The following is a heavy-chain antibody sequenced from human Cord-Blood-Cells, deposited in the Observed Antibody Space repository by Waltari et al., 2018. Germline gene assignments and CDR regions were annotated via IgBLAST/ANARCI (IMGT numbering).Heavy chain of an antibody. J-gene: IGHJ2*01. CDR1: GFTFSRHW. D-gene: IGHD7-27*01. Sequence: EVQLVESGGGLVQPGGSLSLSCAALGFTFSRHWLSWVRQAPGKGLEWVANIKQDGSEKYYVDSVKGRFTISRDNAKNSLYLQMNSLRAEDTAVYYCARTATSNWGLADWYFDLWGRGTLVTVSS. V-gene: IGHV3-7*01. CDR2: IKQDGSEK. CDR3: ARTATSNWGLADWYFDL.